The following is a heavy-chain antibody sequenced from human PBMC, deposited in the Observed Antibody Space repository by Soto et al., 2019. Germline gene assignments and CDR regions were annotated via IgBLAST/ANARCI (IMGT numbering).Heavy chain of an antibody. CDR2: IWYDGSNK. CDR3: AGWGIAAGDY. D-gene: IGHD6-13*01. CDR1: GFTFSSYG. J-gene: IGHJ4*02. Sequence: QVQLVESGGGVVQPGRSLRLSCAASGFTFSSYGMHWVRQAPGKGLEWVAVIWYDGSNKYYADSVKGRFTISRDNSKNTLYLKMNSLTAEDTAVYYCAGWGIAAGDYWGQGTLVTVSS. V-gene: IGHV3-33*01.